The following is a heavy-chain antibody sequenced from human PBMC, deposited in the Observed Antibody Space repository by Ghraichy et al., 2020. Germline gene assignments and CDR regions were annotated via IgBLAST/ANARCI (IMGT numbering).Heavy chain of an antibody. CDR2: INHSGTT. D-gene: IGHD3-3*01. CDR3: ARVRHDFWSANRVYYMDV. Sequence: SETLSLTYAVYGGSFSGYSWSWIRQPPGKGLEWIGEINHSGTTNYNPSLRSRLTISVVTSKNQFSLKMTSVTAADTAVYYCARVRHDFWSANRVYYMDVWGKGTTVTVSS. V-gene: IGHV4-34*01. J-gene: IGHJ6*03. CDR1: GGSFSGYS.